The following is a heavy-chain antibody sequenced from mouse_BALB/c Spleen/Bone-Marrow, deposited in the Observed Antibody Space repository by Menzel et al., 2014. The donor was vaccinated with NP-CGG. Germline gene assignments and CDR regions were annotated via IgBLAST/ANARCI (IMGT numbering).Heavy chain of an antibody. V-gene: IGHV14-3*02. Sequence: EVQLQQSGAELVKPGASVKLSCTASGFNIKDTYLHWVKQRPEQGLEWIGRIDPANGNTKYDPKFQGKATITADTSSNTAYLQHGSLTSEDAAVYYCASYRYAWYFDVWGAGTTVTVSS. CDR2: IDPANGNT. J-gene: IGHJ1*01. CDR3: ASYRYAWYFDV. CDR1: GFNIKDTY. D-gene: IGHD2-14*01.